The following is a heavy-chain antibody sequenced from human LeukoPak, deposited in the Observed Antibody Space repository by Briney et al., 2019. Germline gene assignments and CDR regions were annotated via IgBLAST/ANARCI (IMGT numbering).Heavy chain of an antibody. CDR2: IYSGGDS. D-gene: IGHD2-8*01. V-gene: IGHV4-39*01. Sequence: KTSETLSLTCTVSGASISRSAYYWAWIRQPPGKGLEWIGGIYSGGDSDHNPSLKSRITMSVDTSNNHFSLNVSYVTAADTAVYYCARHANGVFDRWGQGTLVTVSS. CDR3: ARHANGVFDR. CDR1: GASISRSAYY. J-gene: IGHJ4*02.